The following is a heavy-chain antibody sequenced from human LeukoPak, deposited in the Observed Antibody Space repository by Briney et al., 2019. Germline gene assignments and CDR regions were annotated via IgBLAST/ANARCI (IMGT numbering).Heavy chain of an antibody. CDR3: AGGQRGFLERSRPPYYYYYMVG. V-gene: IGHV4-34*01. CDR1: GRSFSGYY. D-gene: IGHD3-3*01. J-gene: IGHJ6*03. CDR2: INHSGST. Sequence: SATLSLTCAVYGRSFSGYYWSWIRHPPGKGLEWIGEINHSGSTNHNPSLKSRVSISVDSSKCQFSLKLSTVTAADTAVYYCAGGQRGFLERSRPPYYYYYMVGWGKGTTVTVSS.